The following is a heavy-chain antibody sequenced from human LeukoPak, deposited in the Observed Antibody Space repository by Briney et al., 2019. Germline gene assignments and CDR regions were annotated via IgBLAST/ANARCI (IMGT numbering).Heavy chain of an antibody. CDR1: GGSFSGYY. Sequence: SETLSLTCAIYGGSFSGYYWSWIRQPPGKGLEWIGEINHSGSTNYNPSLKSRVTISVDTSKNQFSLKLSSVTAADTAVYYCARGDGTWFGDHTAFDYWGQGTLVTVSS. CDR2: INHSGST. J-gene: IGHJ4*02. CDR3: ARGDGTWFGDHTAFDY. D-gene: IGHD3-10*01. V-gene: IGHV4-34*01.